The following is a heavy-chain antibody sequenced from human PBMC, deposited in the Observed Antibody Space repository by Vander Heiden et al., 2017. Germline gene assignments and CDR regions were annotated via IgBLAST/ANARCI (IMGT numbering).Heavy chain of an antibody. Sequence: QVQLQESGPGLVTPSQTLSLTCPVSGGSIHSGGYYWSWIRQHPGKGLEWIGYIYYSGSTYYNPSLKSRVTISVDTSKNQFSLKLSSVTAADTAVYYCARDHITMVRESARAFDIWGQGTMVTVSS. D-gene: IGHD3-10*01. J-gene: IGHJ3*02. CDR3: ARDHITMVRESARAFDI. CDR2: IYYSGST. CDR1: GGSIHSGGYY. V-gene: IGHV4-31*03.